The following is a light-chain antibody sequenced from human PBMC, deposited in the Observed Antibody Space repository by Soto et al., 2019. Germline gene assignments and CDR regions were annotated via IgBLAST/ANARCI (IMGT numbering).Light chain of an antibody. CDR2: DDG. V-gene: IGLV3-21*02. Sequence: SYELTQAPSVSVAPGQTARITCGGNKIAIKSVHWYPQKPGQAPVLVVYDDGDRPSGIPERFSGSNSGNTATLTITRVEAGDEADYHCQVWDSSSDHRVVFGGGTKLTVL. CDR1: KIAIKS. J-gene: IGLJ2*01. CDR3: QVWDSSSDHRVV.